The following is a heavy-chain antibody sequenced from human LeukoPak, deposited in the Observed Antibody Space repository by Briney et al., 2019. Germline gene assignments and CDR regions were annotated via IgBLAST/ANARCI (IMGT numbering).Heavy chain of an antibody. D-gene: IGHD6-6*01. CDR3: ARGRIPSSSSYAY. Sequence: SETLSLTCAVYGVSLSGYYWSWIRQPPGKGLEWIGEINHSGSTNYNPSLKSRVTISVDTSKNQFSLKLSSVTAADTAVYYCARGRIPSSSSYAYWGQGTLFTVSS. V-gene: IGHV4-34*01. J-gene: IGHJ4*02. CDR2: INHSGST. CDR1: GVSLSGYY.